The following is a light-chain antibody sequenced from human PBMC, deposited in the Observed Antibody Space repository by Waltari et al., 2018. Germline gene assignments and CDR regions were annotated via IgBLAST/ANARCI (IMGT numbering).Light chain of an antibody. CDR2: GAS. CDR1: QSVSTS. V-gene: IGKV3-15*01. CDR3: TQYNSWPT. J-gene: IGKJ4*01. Sequence: ERVMTQSPATLSVSPGERATLYCRASQSVSTSLAWYQQKPGQAPRLLIYGASTRATGIPARFSGSGSGTEFTLTISSLQSEDFAVYYCTQYNSWPTFGGGTKVEIK.